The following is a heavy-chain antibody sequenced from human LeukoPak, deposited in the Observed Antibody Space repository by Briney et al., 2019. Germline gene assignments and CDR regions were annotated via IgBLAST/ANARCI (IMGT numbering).Heavy chain of an antibody. J-gene: IGHJ4*02. V-gene: IGHV3-48*01. CDR3: ANPYYGSGSPILD. D-gene: IGHD3-10*01. CDR1: GFTFSGYT. Sequence: GGSLRLSCAASGFTFSGYTMNWVRQAPGKGLEWVSYISSRTNTIYYADSVKGRFTISRDNSKNTLYLQMNSLRAEDTAVYYCANPYYGSGSPILDWGQGTLVTVSS. CDR2: ISSRTNTI.